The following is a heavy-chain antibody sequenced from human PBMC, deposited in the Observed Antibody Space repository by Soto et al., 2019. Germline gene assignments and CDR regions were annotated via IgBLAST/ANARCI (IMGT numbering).Heavy chain of an antibody. D-gene: IGHD3-22*01. CDR1: GGSFSGYY. CDR2: INHSGCT. V-gene: IGHV4-34*01. J-gene: IGHJ6*02. CDR3: ARAYYDSSGYPTPSYYYGMDV. Sequence: SETLSLTCAVYGGSFSGYYWSWIRQPPGKGLEWIGEINHSGCTNYNPSLKSRVTISVDTSKNQFSLKLSSVTAADTAVYYCARAYYDSSGYPTPSYYYGMDVWGQGTTVTVSS.